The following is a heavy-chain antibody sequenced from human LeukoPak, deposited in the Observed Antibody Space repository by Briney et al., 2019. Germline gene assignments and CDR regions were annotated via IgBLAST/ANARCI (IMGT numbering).Heavy chain of an antibody. Sequence: SSETLSLTCTVSGGSISSSSYYWGWIRQPPGKGLEWIGSIYYSGSTYYNPSLKSRVTISVDTSKNQFSLKLSSVTAADTAVYYCARVKPYYYYMDVWGKGTTVTVSS. CDR3: ARVKPYYYYMDV. CDR1: GGSISSSSYY. J-gene: IGHJ6*03. V-gene: IGHV4-39*07. CDR2: IYYSGST.